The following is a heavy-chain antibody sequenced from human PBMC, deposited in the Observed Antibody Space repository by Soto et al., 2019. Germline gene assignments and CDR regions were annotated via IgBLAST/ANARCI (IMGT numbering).Heavy chain of an antibody. D-gene: IGHD3-22*01. J-gene: IGHJ3*01. CDR3: TKRDTSALIVVTKCAFDV. Sequence: EVQLLESGGGLVQPGGSLRLSCAASGFSFSTYGMGWVRQPPGKGLEWVSGISGSGGDTYYADSVKGRFTISRDNSENTLYLRMNSLRAEDAAVNDCTKRDTSALIVVTKCAFDVWGQGTVVTVSS. CDR1: GFSFSTYG. CDR2: ISGSGGDT. V-gene: IGHV3-23*01.